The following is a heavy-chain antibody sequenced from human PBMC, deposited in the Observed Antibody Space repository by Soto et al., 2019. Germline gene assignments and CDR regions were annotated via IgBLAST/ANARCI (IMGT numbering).Heavy chain of an antibody. CDR1: GFTFSSYA. D-gene: IGHD5-18*01. J-gene: IGHJ6*02. Sequence: GGSLRLSCAASGFTFSSYAMHWVRQAPGKGLEWVAVISYDGSNKYYADSVKGRFTISRDNSKNTLYLQMNSLRAEDTAVYYCARVGYSYGYVLGPYDYYYGMDVWGQGTTVTVSS. CDR2: ISYDGSNK. CDR3: ARVGYSYGYVLGPYDYYYGMDV. V-gene: IGHV3-30-3*01.